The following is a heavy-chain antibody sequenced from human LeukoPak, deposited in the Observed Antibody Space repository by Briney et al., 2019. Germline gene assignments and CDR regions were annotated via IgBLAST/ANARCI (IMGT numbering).Heavy chain of an antibody. Sequence: SETLSLTCTVSGYSISSGYYWGWIRQPPGKGLEWIGSIYHSGSTYYNPSLKSRVTISVDTSKNQFSLKLSSVTAADTAVYYCARIPASMDRVDYWGQGTLVTVSS. CDR2: IYHSGST. J-gene: IGHJ4*02. CDR1: GYSISSGYY. V-gene: IGHV4-38-2*02. D-gene: IGHD3-10*01. CDR3: ARIPASMDRVDY.